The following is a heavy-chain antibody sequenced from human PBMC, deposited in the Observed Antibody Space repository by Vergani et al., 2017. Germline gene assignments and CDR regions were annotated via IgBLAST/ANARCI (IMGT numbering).Heavy chain of an antibody. D-gene: IGHD2-21*01. J-gene: IGHJ3*01. V-gene: IGHV4-59*01. CDR3: VRDTRRYFLDSIDGGDSDSHPFVPAV. CDR2: IYYNGRT. CDR1: GGSLTPYY. Sequence: QVRLQESGPGLVRPSETLSLTCTVSGGSLTPYYWSWIRQSPGKGLEWIGNIYYNGRTKYNPSLKSRATISADTSKDQFSLRLTSITAADTAVYYCVRDTRRYFLDSIDGGDSDSHPFVPAVWGLGTGVIVSS.